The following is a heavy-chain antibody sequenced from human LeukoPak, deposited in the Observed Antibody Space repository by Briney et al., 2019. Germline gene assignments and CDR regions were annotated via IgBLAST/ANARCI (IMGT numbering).Heavy chain of an antibody. D-gene: IGHD3-9*01. J-gene: IGHJ4*02. V-gene: IGHV3-15*01. CDR3: TTEVLRYFDWLLSRYERTDY. CDR1: GFTFSNAW. Sequence: PGGSLRLSCAASGFTFSNAWMSWVRQAPGKGLEWVGRIKSKTDGGTTDYAAPVKGRFSISRDDSKNTLYLQMNSLKTEDTAVYYCTTEVLRYFDWLLSRYERTDYWGQGTLVTVSS. CDR2: IKSKTDGGTT.